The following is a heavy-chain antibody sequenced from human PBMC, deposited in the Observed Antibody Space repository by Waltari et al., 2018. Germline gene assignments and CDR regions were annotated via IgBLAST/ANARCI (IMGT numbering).Heavy chain of an antibody. D-gene: IGHD7-27*01. CDR3: ARDFNWGWDF. CDR2: IKPDGSQQ. Sequence: EVQLVDSVVGLVQPGGSVRLSCAASRLSFRRNWMSWVRQAPGRGLEWLANIKPDGSQQYDVDSVRGRFSISRDNAKNSLYLQLNSLRAEDTAIYYCARDFNWGWDFWGQGTLVTVSS. CDR1: RLSFRRNW. V-gene: IGHV3-7*03. J-gene: IGHJ4*02.